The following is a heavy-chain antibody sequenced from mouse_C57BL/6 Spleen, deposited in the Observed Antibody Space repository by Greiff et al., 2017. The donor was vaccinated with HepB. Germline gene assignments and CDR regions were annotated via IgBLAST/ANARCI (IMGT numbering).Heavy chain of an antibody. Sequence: QVQLQQSGTELVKPGASVKLSCKASGYTFTSYWMHWVKQRPGQGLEWIGNINPSNGGTNYNEKFKSKATLTVDKSSSTAYMQLSSLTSEDSAVYYCARSSSGYFYAMDYWGQGTSVTVSS. CDR1: GYTFTSYW. CDR3: ARSSSGYFYAMDY. J-gene: IGHJ4*01. V-gene: IGHV1-53*01. CDR2: INPSNGGT. D-gene: IGHD3-2*02.